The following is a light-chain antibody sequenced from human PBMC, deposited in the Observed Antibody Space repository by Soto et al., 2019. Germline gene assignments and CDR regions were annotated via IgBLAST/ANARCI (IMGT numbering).Light chain of an antibody. CDR3: DTWDSSLSAVV. J-gene: IGLJ2*01. CDR2: DNN. Sequence: QSVLTQPPSVSAAPGQKVTISCSGSSSNIGNNYVSWFQQFPVTAPKLLIYDNNKRPSGIPDRFSGSKSGTSATLGITGLQTGDEAEYYCDTWDSSLSAVVFGGGTKLTVL. CDR1: SSNIGNNY. V-gene: IGLV1-51*01.